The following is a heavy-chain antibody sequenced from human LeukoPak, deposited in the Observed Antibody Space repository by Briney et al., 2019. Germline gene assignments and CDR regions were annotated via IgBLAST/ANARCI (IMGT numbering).Heavy chain of an antibody. Sequence: GGSLRLSCAASGFTVGSTYMSWVRQAPGKGLEWVSVLYSSFSTYYADSAKGRFTISRDNSKNTLYLQMNSLRAEDTAVYYCAKDYSNYEVDYWGQGTLVTVSS. CDR3: AKDYSNYEVDY. J-gene: IGHJ4*02. D-gene: IGHD4-11*01. CDR1: GFTVGSTY. V-gene: IGHV3-66*03. CDR2: LYSSFST.